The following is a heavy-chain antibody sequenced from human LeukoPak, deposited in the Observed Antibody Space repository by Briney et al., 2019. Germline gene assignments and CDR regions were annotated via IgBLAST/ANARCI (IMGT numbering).Heavy chain of an antibody. CDR2: ISGSGVTT. CDR3: AKDRSIGTYYTFDH. J-gene: IGHJ4*02. V-gene: IGHV3-23*01. Sequence: GGSLRLSCAASGFTFSSYAMTWVRQAPGKGLEWVSAISGSGVTTYYADSVKGRFTVSRDNSKNSLYLQMSSLTAADTAVYYCAKDRSIGTYYTFDHWGQGTLVTVSS. CDR1: GFTFSSYA. D-gene: IGHD1-26*01.